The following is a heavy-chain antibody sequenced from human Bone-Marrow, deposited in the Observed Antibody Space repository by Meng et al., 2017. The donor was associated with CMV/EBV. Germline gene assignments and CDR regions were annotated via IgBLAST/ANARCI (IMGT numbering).Heavy chain of an antibody. CDR2: IYWNDDK. Sequence: SGPTLVKPTQTRTLTCTFSVFSLSTSGVGVGWIRQPPGKALEWLALIYWNDDKRYSPSLKSRLTITKDTSKNQVVLTMTNMDPVDTATYYCAHRRDSSSWYYFDYWGQGTLVTVSS. CDR3: AHRRDSSSWYYFDY. J-gene: IGHJ4*02. D-gene: IGHD6-13*01. V-gene: IGHV2-5*01. CDR1: VFSLSTSGVG.